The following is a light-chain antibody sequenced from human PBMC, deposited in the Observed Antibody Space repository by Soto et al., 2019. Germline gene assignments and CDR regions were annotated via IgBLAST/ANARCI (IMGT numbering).Light chain of an antibody. Sequence: EIVMTQSPATLSVSPGERATLSCRASQSVSFNLAWYQQKPGQAPRLLIYGASTRATGIPARFSGSVSGTEFTLTISSLQSEDFAVYYCQHKTFGQGTKLEIQ. CDR2: GAS. J-gene: IGKJ2*01. V-gene: IGKV3-15*01. CDR1: QSVSFN. CDR3: QHKT.